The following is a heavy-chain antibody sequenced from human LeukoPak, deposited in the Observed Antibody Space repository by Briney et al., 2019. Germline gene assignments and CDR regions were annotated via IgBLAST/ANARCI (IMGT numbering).Heavy chain of an antibody. D-gene: IGHD4-23*01. V-gene: IGHV4-59*01. CDR3: ARTRRTVATQAFDI. J-gene: IGHJ3*02. CDR2: IYYSGST. CDR1: GGSISSYY. Sequence: SETLSLTCTVSGGSISSYYWSWIRQPPGKGLEWIGYIYYSGSTNYNPSLKSRVTISVDTSKNQFSLKLSSVTAADTAVYYCARTRRTVATQAFDIWGQGTMVTVSS.